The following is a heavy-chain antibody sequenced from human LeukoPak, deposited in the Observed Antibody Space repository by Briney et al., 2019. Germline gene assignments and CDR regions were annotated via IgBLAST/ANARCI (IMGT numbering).Heavy chain of an antibody. V-gene: IGHV1-3*01. CDR2: INAGNGNT. Sequence: ASVKVSCKASGYTFTSYAMHWVRQAPGQRLEWMGWINAGNGNTKYSQKFQGRDTITRDTSASTAYMELSSLRSEDTAVYYCARDTTVTTYAFDIWGQGTMVTVSS. D-gene: IGHD4-17*01. CDR1: GYTFTSYA. CDR3: ARDTTVTTYAFDI. J-gene: IGHJ3*02.